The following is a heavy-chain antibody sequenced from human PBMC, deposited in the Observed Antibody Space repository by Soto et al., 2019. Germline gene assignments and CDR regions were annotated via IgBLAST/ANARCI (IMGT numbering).Heavy chain of an antibody. V-gene: IGHV1-46*01. CDR3: ARDRKPLAAAVGRWWRGAPDFDY. CDR2: INPSGGST. D-gene: IGHD6-13*01. J-gene: IGHJ4*02. CDR1: GYTFTSYY. Sequence: ASVKVSCKASGYTFTSYYMHWVRQAPGQGLEWMGIINPSGGSTSYAQKFQGRATMTRDTSTSTVYMELSSLRSEDTAVYYCARDRKPLAAAVGRWWRGAPDFDYWGQGTLVTVSS.